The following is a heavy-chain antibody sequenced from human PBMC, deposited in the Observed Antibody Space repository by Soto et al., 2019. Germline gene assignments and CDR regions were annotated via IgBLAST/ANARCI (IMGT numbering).Heavy chain of an antibody. Sequence: GSLILSCASSGFTLSNYLMTWVRQAPGKGLEWVANINKDGSQKNYVDSVKGRFTIARDNGQNSLSLQINSLRVEDTAVYYCVRELGLAYWGQGALVTVSS. V-gene: IGHV3-7*03. CDR1: GFTLSNYL. J-gene: IGHJ4*02. D-gene: IGHD7-27*01. CDR2: INKDGSQK. CDR3: VRELGLAY.